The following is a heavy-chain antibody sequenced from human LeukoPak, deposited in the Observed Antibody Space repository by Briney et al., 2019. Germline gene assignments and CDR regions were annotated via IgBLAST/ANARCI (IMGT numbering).Heavy chain of an antibody. V-gene: IGHV4-38-2*02. CDR2: IYHSGST. CDR3: ARVPTVTFFDY. Sequence: SETLSLTCTVSGYSISSGYYWGWIRQPPGKGLEWIGSIYHSGSTYYNPSLKSRVTISVDTSKNQFSLKLSSVTAADTAVYYCARVPTVTFFDYWGQGTLVTVSS. CDR1: GYSISSGYY. J-gene: IGHJ4*02. D-gene: IGHD4-17*01.